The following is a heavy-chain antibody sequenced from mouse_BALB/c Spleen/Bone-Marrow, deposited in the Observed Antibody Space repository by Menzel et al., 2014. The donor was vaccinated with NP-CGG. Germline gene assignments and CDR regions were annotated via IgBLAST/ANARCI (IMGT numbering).Heavy chain of an antibody. CDR2: ISCGGSYT. CDR1: GFTFSSYG. J-gene: IGHJ3*01. V-gene: IGHV5-6*01. Sequence: EVQVVESGGDLVKPGGSLKLSCAASGFTFSSYGMSWVRQTPDKRLEWAATISCGGSYTYYPDSLKGRFTISRDNAKNTLMLQKRSLKDEDTAFYYGARPYAFGAWFAYWGQGTLVTVSA. CDR3: ARPYAFGAWFAY. D-gene: IGHD3-1*01.